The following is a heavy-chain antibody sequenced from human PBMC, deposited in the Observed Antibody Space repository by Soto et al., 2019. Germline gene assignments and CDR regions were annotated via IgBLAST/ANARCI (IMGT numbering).Heavy chain of an antibody. V-gene: IGHV4-61*01. Sequence: SETLSLTCTVSGGSVSSGSYYWSWIRQPPGKGLEWIGYIYYSGSTNYNPSLKSRVTISVDTSKNQFSLKLSSVTAADTAVYYCARVKGYSYGPLDYWGQGTLVTASS. CDR2: IYYSGST. CDR3: ARVKGYSYGPLDY. CDR1: GGSVSSGSYY. J-gene: IGHJ4*02. D-gene: IGHD5-18*01.